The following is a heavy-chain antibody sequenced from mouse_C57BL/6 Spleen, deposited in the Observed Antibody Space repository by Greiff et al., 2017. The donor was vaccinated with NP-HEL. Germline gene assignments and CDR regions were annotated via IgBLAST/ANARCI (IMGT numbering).Heavy chain of an antibody. CDR2: ISNGGGST. J-gene: IGHJ1*03. V-gene: IGHV5-12*01. D-gene: IGHD2-5*01. CDR3: ARHNYSNPSYWYFDV. Sequence: EVQLQESGGGLVQPGGSLKLSCAASGFTFSDYYMYWVRQTPEKRLEWVAYISNGGGSTYYPDTVKGRFTISRDNAKNTLYLQMSRLKSEDTAMYYCARHNYSNPSYWYFDVWGTGTTVTVSS. CDR1: GFTFSDYY.